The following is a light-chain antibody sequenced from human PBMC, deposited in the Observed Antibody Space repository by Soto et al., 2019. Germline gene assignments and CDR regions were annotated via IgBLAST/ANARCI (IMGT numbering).Light chain of an antibody. Sequence: EIVLTQSPGTLSLSPGERVTLSCRASHSVPTNYLAWYQQKPGQSPRLLIYGASTRATGIPERFSGSGYGTDFTLTISRVEPEDFAVYYCQQYGSSRTFGQGTKVDIK. CDR3: QQYGSSRT. CDR1: HSVPTNY. V-gene: IGKV3-20*01. J-gene: IGKJ1*01. CDR2: GAS.